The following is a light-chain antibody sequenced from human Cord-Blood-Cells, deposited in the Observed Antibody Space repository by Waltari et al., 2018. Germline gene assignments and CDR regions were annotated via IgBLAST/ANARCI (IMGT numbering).Light chain of an antibody. CDR1: SSDVGGYNY. V-gene: IGLV2-11*01. CDR2: DVS. J-gene: IGLJ1*01. Sequence: QPALTQPHSVSGSPGPSVTISCTGTSSDVGGYNYVYWYQQHPGKAPKLMIYDVSKRPSGVPDRFSGSKSGNTASLTISGLQAEDEADYYCCSYAGSYVFGTGTKVTVL. CDR3: CSYAGSYV.